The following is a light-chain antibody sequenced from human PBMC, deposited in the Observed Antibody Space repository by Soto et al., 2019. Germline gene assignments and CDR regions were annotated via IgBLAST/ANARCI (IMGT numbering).Light chain of an antibody. J-gene: IGLJ3*02. V-gene: IGLV1-44*01. CDR2: YNN. Sequence: QCLLTQPPYASGTPGQRFTIACSGSSSNIGSNTVNWYQQLPGTAPTLLIYYNNQRPSGVPDRFSGSKSGTSASLAISGLQSDDEAHYYCAAWDDSLYGWVFGGGTQLTVL. CDR3: AAWDDSLYGWV. CDR1: SSNIGSNT.